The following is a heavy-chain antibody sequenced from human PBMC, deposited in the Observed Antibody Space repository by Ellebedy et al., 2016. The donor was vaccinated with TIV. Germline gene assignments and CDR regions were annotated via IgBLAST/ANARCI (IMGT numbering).Heavy chain of an antibody. V-gene: IGHV3-30*03. CDR2: ISDDGRNK. CDR3: ARDLGHIWGSLDY. CDR1: GFIFSNYG. D-gene: IGHD3-16*01. Sequence: PGGSLRLSCAASGFIFSNYGMHWVRQAPGKGLEWVAVISDDGRNKYSADSVKGRFTISRDNSKNMLYLQMNNLRTEDTAVYSCARDLGHIWGSLDYWGLGTLVTVSS. J-gene: IGHJ4*02.